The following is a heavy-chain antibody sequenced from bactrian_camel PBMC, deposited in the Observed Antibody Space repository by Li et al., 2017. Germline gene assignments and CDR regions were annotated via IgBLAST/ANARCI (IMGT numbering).Heavy chain of an antibody. Sequence: HVQLVESGGGSVQAGGSLILSCTFSGATYSRRCMAWFRQVPGKGREAVAAADADRRTIYGDFVEGRFIIDRDNARNILYLRMHDLKPEDSAMYYCAALSPPSVPCRFAKNPRIWVVSMEYKYWGDGTQVTVS. CDR2: ADADRRT. CDR1: GATYSRRC. CDR3: AALSPPSVPCRFAKNPRIWVVSMEYKY. D-gene: IGHD3*01. J-gene: IGHJ4*01. V-gene: IGHV3S9*01.